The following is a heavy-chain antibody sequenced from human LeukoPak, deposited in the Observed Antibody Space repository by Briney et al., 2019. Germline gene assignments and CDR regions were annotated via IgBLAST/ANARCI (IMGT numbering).Heavy chain of an antibody. V-gene: IGHV3-74*01. Sequence: GGSLRLSCAASGFTFSSYWMHWVRQAPGMGLVRVSRINSDGSSTSYADSVKGRFTISRDNAKNTLYLQMNSLRAEDTAIYYCATYRQVLLPFESWGQGTLVTVSS. D-gene: IGHD2-8*02. CDR2: INSDGSST. CDR3: ATYRQVLLPFES. J-gene: IGHJ4*02. CDR1: GFTFSSYW.